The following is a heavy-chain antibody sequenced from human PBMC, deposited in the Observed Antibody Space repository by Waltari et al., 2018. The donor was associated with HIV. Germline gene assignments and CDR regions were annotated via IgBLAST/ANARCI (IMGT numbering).Heavy chain of an antibody. CDR1: GFPFSTYW. J-gene: IGHJ4*02. CDR3: ARDLSGYSDY. CDR2: IDEYGGIT. D-gene: IGHD3-3*01. Sequence: EVLLVESGGGLVQPGGSLRLPCAAPGFPFSTYWMHLVRQAPGKGLVWVSRIDEYGGITNYADSVEGRFTISRDNAKNTLYLQMNNLRAEDTATYYCARDLSGYSDYWGQGTLVTVSS. V-gene: IGHV3-74*01.